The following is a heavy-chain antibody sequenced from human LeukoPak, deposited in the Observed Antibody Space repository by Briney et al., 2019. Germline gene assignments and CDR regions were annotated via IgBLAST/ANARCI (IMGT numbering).Heavy chain of an antibody. CDR3: AGELAIAAAGPLDY. J-gene: IGHJ4*02. V-gene: IGHV3-43*01. Sequence: GGSLRLSCAASGFTFDDYTMHWVRQAPGKGLEWVSLISWDGGSTYYADSVKGRFTISRDNSKNSLYLQMNSLRTEDTALYYCAGELAIAAAGPLDYWGQGTLVTVSS. CDR2: ISWDGGST. D-gene: IGHD6-13*01. CDR1: GFTFDDYT.